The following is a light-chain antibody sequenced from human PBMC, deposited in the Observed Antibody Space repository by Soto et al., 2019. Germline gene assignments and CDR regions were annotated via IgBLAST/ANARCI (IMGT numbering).Light chain of an antibody. CDR1: QSVSSN. Sequence: VMTQSPATLSVSQGERATLSCRASQSVSSNLAWYQQKPGQAPRLLIYGASTRATGIPARFSGSGSGTEFTLTISSLQSEDFAVYYCQQYNDWLWTFGQGTKVDI. J-gene: IGKJ1*01. CDR2: GAS. V-gene: IGKV3-15*01. CDR3: QQYNDWLWT.